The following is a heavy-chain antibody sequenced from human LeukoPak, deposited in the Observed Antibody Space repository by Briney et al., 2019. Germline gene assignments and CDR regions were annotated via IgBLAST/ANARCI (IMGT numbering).Heavy chain of an antibody. CDR1: GYTFTGYY. CDR3: ARDGDSSSSGAFDI. D-gene: IGHD6-6*01. J-gene: IGHJ3*02. V-gene: IGHV1-2*02. Sequence: GASVKVSCKASGYTFTGYYMHWVRQAPGQGLEWMGWINPNSGGTNYAQKFQGRVTMTRDTSISTAYMERSRLRSDDTAVYYCARDGDSSSSGAFDIWGQGTMVTVSS. CDR2: INPNSGGT.